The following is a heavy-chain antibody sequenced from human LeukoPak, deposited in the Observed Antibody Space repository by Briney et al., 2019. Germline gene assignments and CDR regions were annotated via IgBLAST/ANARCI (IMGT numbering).Heavy chain of an antibody. V-gene: IGHV1-18*01. CDR2: ISAYNGNT. CDR3: ARVLMITFGGVIENVDY. Sequence: ASVKVSCKASGYTFTSYGTSWVRQTPGQGLEWMGWISAYNGNTNYAQKLQGRVTMTTDTSTSTAYMELRSLRSDDTAVYYCARVLMITFGGVIENVDYWGQGTLVTVSS. J-gene: IGHJ4*02. D-gene: IGHD3-16*02. CDR1: GYTFTSYG.